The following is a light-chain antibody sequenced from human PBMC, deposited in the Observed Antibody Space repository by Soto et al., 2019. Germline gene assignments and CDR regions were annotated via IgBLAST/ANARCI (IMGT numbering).Light chain of an antibody. CDR2: GAA. CDR1: QSVTSN. J-gene: IGKJ1*01. Sequence: EIVLTQSPATLSVSPGERATLSCRASQSVTSNLAWYQQQPDQAPRLLIYGAATRATAIPGRFSGSGSGTEFSLSISSLQSEDFAIYYCQQYNNRPRTFVQGTKVEIK. CDR3: QQYNNRPRT. V-gene: IGKV3-15*01.